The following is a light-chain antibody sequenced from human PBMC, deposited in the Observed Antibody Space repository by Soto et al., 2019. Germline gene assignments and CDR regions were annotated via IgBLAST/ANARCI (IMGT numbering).Light chain of an antibody. Sequence: QSLLTQPASVSGSPGQSITISCTGTNSDVGAYSYVSWYQQYPGKAPKLLIYDVGARPSGISDRFSGSKSGNTASLTISGLQAEDEADYYCRSYTAFTTSVFGSGTKVTVL. CDR3: RSYTAFTTSV. CDR2: DVG. J-gene: IGLJ1*01. V-gene: IGLV2-14*03. CDR1: NSDVGAYSY.